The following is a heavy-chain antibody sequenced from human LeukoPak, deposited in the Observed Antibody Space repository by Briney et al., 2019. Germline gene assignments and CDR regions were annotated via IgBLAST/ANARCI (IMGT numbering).Heavy chain of an antibody. CDR3: VRGAEAETSPLDF. Sequence: GSVKVSCKASGYIFSDYYMHWVRQAPGQGLEWLGWINPKSGAADYAQQFRGRVTMTRDTSINTDYMEMKRVTSDDTAVYYCVRGAEAETSPLDFWGQGTLVIVS. J-gene: IGHJ4*02. CDR1: GYIFSDYY. CDR2: INPKSGAA. V-gene: IGHV1-2*02. D-gene: IGHD6-13*01.